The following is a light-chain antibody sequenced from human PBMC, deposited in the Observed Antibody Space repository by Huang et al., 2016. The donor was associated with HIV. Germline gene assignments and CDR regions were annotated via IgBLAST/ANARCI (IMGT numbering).Light chain of an antibody. CDR2: DAS. V-gene: IGKV1-33*01. Sequence: DIQMTQSPSSLSASVGDRVTITCQASQDISNYLNWYQQKPGKAPKLLIYDASNLEKGVSSRFSGSGSGTDFTFTISSLQPEDIATYYCQHYDNLRTFGQGTNVEIK. CDR1: QDISNY. CDR3: QHYDNLRT. J-gene: IGKJ1*01.